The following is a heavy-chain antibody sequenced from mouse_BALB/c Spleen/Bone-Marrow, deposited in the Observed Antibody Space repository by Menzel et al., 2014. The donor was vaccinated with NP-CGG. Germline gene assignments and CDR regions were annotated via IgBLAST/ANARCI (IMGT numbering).Heavy chain of an antibody. CDR1: GYTFTDYN. Sequence: VHVKQSGPELVKPGASVKISCKASGYTFTDYNMHWVKQSHGRSLEWIGYIYPYNGGIGYNQKFKSKATLTVDNSSSTAYMELRSLTSEDSAVYYCARGWLLSWFAYWGQGTLVTVSA. V-gene: IGHV1S29*02. D-gene: IGHD2-3*01. CDR3: ARGWLLSWFAY. CDR2: IYPYNGGI. J-gene: IGHJ3*01.